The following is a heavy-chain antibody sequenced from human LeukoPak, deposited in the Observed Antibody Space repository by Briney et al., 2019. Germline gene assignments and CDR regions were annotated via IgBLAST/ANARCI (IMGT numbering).Heavy chain of an antibody. D-gene: IGHD2-21*02. CDR3: ARVGNAFCGGDCYPPGAFDI. J-gene: IGHJ3*02. CDR2: IYHSGST. V-gene: IGHV4-38-2*02. CDR1: HYSISSTYF. Sequence: SETLSLTRTVSHYSISSTYFCGLIRQPPGKGLEWIASIYHSGSTHYNPSLKSRVTISIDTPKNQFSLKMNSVTAADTAMYFCARVGNAFCGGDCYPPGAFDIWGQGTMVTVSS.